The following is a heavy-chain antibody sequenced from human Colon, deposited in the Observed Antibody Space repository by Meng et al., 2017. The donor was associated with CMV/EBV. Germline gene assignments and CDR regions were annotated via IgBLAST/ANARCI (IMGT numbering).Heavy chain of an antibody. CDR2: ISPYNGDT. CDR1: GYTFTNFG. V-gene: IGHV1-18*01. CDR3: ARELARGGY. J-gene: IGHJ4*02. Sequence: GPLVPSGAEGKKPGASVQVSCKTSGYTFTNFGISWVRQAPGQGLEWMAYISPYNGDTNYAQRFQGRVALTTDTSTSTVYMELGSLTSDDTAMYYCARELARGGYWGQGTLVTVSS.